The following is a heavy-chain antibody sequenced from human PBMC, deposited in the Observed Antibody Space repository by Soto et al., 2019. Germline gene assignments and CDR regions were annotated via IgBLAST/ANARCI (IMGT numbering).Heavy chain of an antibody. J-gene: IGHJ4*01. D-gene: IGHD2-15*01. CDR3: ARGLYCSGGSCYSVGTYYFDY. CDR2: ISAYNGNT. CDR1: GYTFTRYG. V-gene: IGHV1-18*01. Sequence: GSGKVSRKASGYTFTRYGISWGRQAPGQGLEWMGWISAYNGNTNYAQKLQGRVTMTTDTSTSTAYMELRSLRSDDTAVYYCARGLYCSGGSCYSVGTYYFDYWG.